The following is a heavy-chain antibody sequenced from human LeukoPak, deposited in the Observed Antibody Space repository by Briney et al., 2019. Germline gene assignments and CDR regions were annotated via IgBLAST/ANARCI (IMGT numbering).Heavy chain of an antibody. V-gene: IGHV3-33*01. CDR2: MWYVGSNK. CDR1: GFTFRSYG. J-gene: IGHJ6*02. D-gene: IGHD1-26*01. CDR3: ARALWELPVDNYYGMDV. Sequence: GGSLRLSCAASGFTFRSYGMHWVRRAPGKGLEWVAVMWYVGSNKYYPDSVKGRFTISRDNSKNTQYPQMNSLRAEDTAVYYCARALWELPVDNYYGMDVWGQGTTVTVSS.